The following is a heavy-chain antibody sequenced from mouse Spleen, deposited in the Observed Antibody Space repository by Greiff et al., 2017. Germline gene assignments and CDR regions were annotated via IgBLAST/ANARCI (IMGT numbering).Heavy chain of an antibody. CDR2: IYPGDGDT. CDR3: AREWDAVDY. V-gene: IGHV1-82*01. D-gene: IGHD4-1*01. J-gene: IGHJ2*01. Sequence: QVQLQQSGPELVKPGASVKISCKASGYAFSSSWMNWVKQRPGKGLEWIGRIYPGDGDTNYNGKFKGKATLTADKSYSTAYMQLSSLTSEDSAVYFCAREWDAVDYWGQGTTLTVSS. CDR1: GYAFSSSW.